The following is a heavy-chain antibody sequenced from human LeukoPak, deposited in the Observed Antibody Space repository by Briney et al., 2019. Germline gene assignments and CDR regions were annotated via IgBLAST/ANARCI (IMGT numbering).Heavy chain of an antibody. CDR2: INPSGGST. J-gene: IGHJ6*03. D-gene: IGHD7-27*01. Sequence: ASVKVSCKASGGTFSSYAISWVRQAPGQGLEWMGIINPSGGSTSYAQKFQGRVTMTRDMSTSTVYMELSSLRSEDTAVYYCARDLKRILGRGLYYYYYMDVWGKGTTVTVSS. CDR3: ARDLKRILGRGLYYYYYMDV. CDR1: GGTFSSYA. V-gene: IGHV1-46*01.